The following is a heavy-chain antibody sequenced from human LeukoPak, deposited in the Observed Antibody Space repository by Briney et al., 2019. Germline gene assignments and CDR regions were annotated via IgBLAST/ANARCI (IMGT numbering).Heavy chain of an antibody. Sequence: PGGSLRLSCAASGFTFSSYAMSWVRQAPGKGLEWVSAISGSGGSTYYADSVKGRLTISRDNSKNTLYLQMNSLRAEDTAVYYCAKAGSQVYYYMDVWGKGTTVTVSS. CDR3: AKAGSQVYYYMDV. CDR1: GFTFSSYA. CDR2: ISGSGGST. D-gene: IGHD1-14*01. V-gene: IGHV3-23*01. J-gene: IGHJ6*03.